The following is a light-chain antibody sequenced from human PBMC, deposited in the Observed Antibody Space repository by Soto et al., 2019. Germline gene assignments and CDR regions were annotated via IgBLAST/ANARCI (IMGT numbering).Light chain of an antibody. V-gene: IGLV2-23*02. CDR1: GNAVSYQL. J-gene: IGLJ1*01. Sequence: SDVTQPASVSGSRGQSITITCSGNAVSYQLVSWYQQQPGKAPKLILYNVTRRPSGVSNRFSGFKSGTTASLKITGLQAEDEADYYCCSFVGVTNDVFGNGTKVTVL. CDR3: CSFVGVTNDV. CDR2: NVT.